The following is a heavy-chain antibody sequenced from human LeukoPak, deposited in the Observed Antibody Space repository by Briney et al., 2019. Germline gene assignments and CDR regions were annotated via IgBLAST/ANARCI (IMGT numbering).Heavy chain of an antibody. D-gene: IGHD3-22*01. CDR3: AREWYYDSSGYSSAWANDY. J-gene: IGHJ4*02. V-gene: IGHV7-4-1*02. Sequence: ASVKVSCKASGYTFTSYAMNWVGQAPGQGLEWMGWINTNTGNPTYAQGFTGRFVFSLDTSVSTAYLQISSLKAEDTAVYYCAREWYYDSSGYSSAWANDYWGQGTLVTVSS. CDR2: INTNTGNP. CDR1: GYTFTSYA.